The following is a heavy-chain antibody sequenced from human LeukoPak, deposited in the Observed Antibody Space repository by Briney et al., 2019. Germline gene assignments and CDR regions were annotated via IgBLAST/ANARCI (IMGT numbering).Heavy chain of an antibody. Sequence: SETLSLTCTVSGGSISSDYWSWIRQSPSRGLEWLGRTYYRSTWYNDYAVSVRGRITVNPDTSKNQFSLHLNSVTPEDTAVYYCARRLTQYDCFDPWGQGILVTVSS. V-gene: IGHV6-1*01. CDR1: GGSISSDY. CDR2: TYYRSTWYN. CDR3: ARRLTQYDCFDP. J-gene: IGHJ5*02. D-gene: IGHD2-2*01.